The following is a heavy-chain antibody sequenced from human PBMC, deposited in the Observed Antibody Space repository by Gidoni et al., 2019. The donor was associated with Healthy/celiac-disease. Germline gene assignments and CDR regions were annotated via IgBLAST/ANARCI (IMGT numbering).Heavy chain of an antibody. J-gene: IGHJ4*02. CDR2: IIPIFGKA. D-gene: IGHD6-13*01. Sequence: QVQLVQSGAAVTKPGSSVQVSCKASVGTFSSYAIRWVRQAPGQGLEWMGGIIPIFGKANYAKKFQGRVTITADKYTSTAYRELSSLRSEDKAGYYCARAMYSSSWSALDYWGQGTLVTVSS. CDR3: ARAMYSSSWSALDY. V-gene: IGHV1-69*06. CDR1: VGTFSSYA.